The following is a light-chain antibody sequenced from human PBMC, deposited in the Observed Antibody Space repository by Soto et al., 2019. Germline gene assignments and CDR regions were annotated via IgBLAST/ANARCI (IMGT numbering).Light chain of an antibody. CDR2: GAS. V-gene: IGKV3-20*01. CDR1: QSVSSAY. J-gene: IGKJ2*01. CDR3: QQSGSSFYT. Sequence: EIVLTQSPGTLSLSPGERATLSCRASQSVSSAYLAWYQQIPGQAPRLLIYGASSRATGIPDRFSGSGSGTDFTLTISGLEPEDFAVYYCQQSGSSFYTFCQGTKLEIK.